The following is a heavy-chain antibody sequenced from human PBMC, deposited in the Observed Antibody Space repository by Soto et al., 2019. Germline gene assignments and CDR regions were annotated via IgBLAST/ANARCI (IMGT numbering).Heavy chain of an antibody. CDR2: ISGDSNYI. Sequence: GSLRVSCAASGCRFSDYNMNWVRQAPGKGLEWVSSISGDSNYIYYADSVQGRFTISRDNAKNSVYLQMNSLRAEDMAVYYCARVVYFDRSAYGLWGQGTMVTVSS. CDR3: ARVVYFDRSAYGL. J-gene: IGHJ3*01. V-gene: IGHV3-21*01. CDR1: GCRFSDYN. D-gene: IGHD3-22*01.